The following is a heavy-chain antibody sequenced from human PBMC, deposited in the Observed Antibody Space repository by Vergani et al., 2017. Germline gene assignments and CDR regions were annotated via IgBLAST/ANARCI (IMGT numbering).Heavy chain of an antibody. V-gene: IGHV4-61*02. CDR3: ARSTGRRDGYNWEQYYFDY. Sequence: QLQESGPGLVKPSATLSLTCSVSGASIRSSNYYWSWIRQPAGKGLEWIGRIYTSGSTNYNPSLKSRVTISVDTSKNQFSLKLSSVTAADTAVYYCARSTGRRDGYNWEQYYFDYWGQGTLVTVSS. J-gene: IGHJ4*02. D-gene: IGHD5-24*01. CDR2: IYTSGST. CDR1: GASIRSSNYY.